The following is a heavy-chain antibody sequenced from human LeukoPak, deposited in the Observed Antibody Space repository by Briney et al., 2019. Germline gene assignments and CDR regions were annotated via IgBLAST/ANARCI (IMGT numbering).Heavy chain of an antibody. V-gene: IGHV1-2*02. D-gene: IGHD3-22*01. J-gene: IGHJ6*04. CDR3: ASDKVTIIAVVILGDI. CDR2: INPNSGGT. CDR1: GYTFTDHY. Sequence: ASVKVSCKASGYTFTDHYIHWVRQAPGQGLEWMGWINPNSGGTNYAQKFQGRVTMTRDTSISTAYMELSRLRSDDTAVYYCASDKVTIIAVVILGDIWGKGTTVTVSS.